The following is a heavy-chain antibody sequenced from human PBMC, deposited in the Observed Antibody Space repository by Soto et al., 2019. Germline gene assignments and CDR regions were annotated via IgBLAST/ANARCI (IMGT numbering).Heavy chain of an antibody. D-gene: IGHD3-3*01. CDR3: ARDRPAAYYDFWRGYPRAPDY. CDR1: GYTFTSYY. J-gene: IGHJ4*02. Sequence: ASVKVSCKASGYTFTSYYMHWVRQAPGQGLEWMGIINPSGGSTSYAQKFQGRVTMTRDTSTSTVYMELSSLRSEDTAVYYCARDRPAAYYDFWRGYPRAPDYWGQGTLVTVSS. V-gene: IGHV1-46*01. CDR2: INPSGGST.